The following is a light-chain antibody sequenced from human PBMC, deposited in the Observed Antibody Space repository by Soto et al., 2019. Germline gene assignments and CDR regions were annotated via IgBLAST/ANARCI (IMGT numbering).Light chain of an antibody. CDR2: DVS. CDR1: SGDVASYNY. Sequence: SVLTQPASVSGSPGQSITISCTGTSGDVASYNYVSWYQQHPGKAPQVLIYDVSSRPSGISSRFSGSKSGNTASLTISGLQAEDEADYSCNSYSSSSTRYVSGFGTKVTV. J-gene: IGLJ1*01. CDR3: NSYSSSSTRYV. V-gene: IGLV2-14*01.